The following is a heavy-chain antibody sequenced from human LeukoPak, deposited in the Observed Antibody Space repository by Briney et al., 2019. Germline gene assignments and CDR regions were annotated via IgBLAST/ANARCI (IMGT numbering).Heavy chain of an antibody. CDR3: AKVGGSGTSYYYFGMDV. J-gene: IGHJ6*02. Sequence: SCKASGYTFTGYYMHWVRQAPGEGLEWVTVISNDGSVKYYADSVKGRFTISRDNSKNTLYLQMNSLRAEDTAVYFCAKVGGSGTSYYYFGMDVWGQGTTVTVSS. CDR2: ISNDGSVK. D-gene: IGHD3-10*01. V-gene: IGHV3-30*04. CDR1: GYTFTGYY.